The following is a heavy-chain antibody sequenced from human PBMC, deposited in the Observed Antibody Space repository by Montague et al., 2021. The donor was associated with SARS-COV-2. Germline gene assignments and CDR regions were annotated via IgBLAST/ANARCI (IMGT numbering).Heavy chain of an antibody. CDR1: DVSLSSSTW. V-gene: IGHV4-4*02. J-gene: IGHJ4*02. CDR2: TYLSGFT. D-gene: IGHD3/OR15-3a*01. Sequence: SETLSLTCVVSDVSLSSSTWWSWVRQSPRKGLEWVGETYLSGFTQYNPSVKSRVTISLDDSRSQFSLRLTSVTAADTAVYFCARGGLGNRGLDYWGQRALVTVSS. CDR3: ARGGLGNRGLDY.